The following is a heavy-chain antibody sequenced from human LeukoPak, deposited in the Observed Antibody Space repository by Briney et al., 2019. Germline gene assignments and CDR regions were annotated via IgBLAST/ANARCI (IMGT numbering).Heavy chain of an antibody. V-gene: IGHV3-30*02. CDR3: AKSQYYDFWSGYDY. CDR1: GFTFSTYG. CDR2: IRYDGSNK. J-gene: IGHJ4*02. Sequence: GRSLRLSWAASGFTFSTYGMHWVRQAPGKGLEWVAFIRYDGSNKYYADSVKGRFTISRDNSKNTLYLQMNSLRAEDTAVYYCAKSQYYDFWSGYDYWGQGTLVTVSS. D-gene: IGHD3-3*01.